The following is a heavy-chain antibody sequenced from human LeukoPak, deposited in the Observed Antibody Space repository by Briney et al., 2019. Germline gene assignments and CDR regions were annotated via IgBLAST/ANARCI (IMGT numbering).Heavy chain of an antibody. D-gene: IGHD3-16*01. CDR2: IYYSGDS. J-gene: IGHJ4*02. Sequence: SETLSLTCTVSGGSISGSYWSWIRQPPGKGLEWIGYIYYSGDSNYNPSLKSRATISLDTSKNQFSLKVSSVTAADTAIYYCPSHPYALPFSSRGQGTMVTVSS. V-gene: IGHV4-59*08. CDR1: GGSISGSY. CDR3: PSHPYALPFSS.